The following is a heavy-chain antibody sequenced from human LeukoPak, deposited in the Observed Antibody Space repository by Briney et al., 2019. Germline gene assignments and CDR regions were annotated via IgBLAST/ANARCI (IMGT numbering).Heavy chain of an antibody. CDR1: GGSLSNGAYY. CDR2: IYYSGST. Sequence: SETLSLTCSVSGGSLSNGAYYWSWIRQPPGKGLEWIGYIYYSGSTYYNPSLKSRVTISVDRSKNPFSLKLSSVTAADTAVYYCASKTSSTTYYYYYMDVWGKGTTVTVSS. V-gene: IGHV4-30-2*01. CDR3: ASKTSSTTYYYYYMDV. D-gene: IGHD2-2*01. J-gene: IGHJ6*03.